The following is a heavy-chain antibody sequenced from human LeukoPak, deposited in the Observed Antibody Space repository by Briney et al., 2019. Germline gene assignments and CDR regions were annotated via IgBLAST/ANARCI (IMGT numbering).Heavy chain of an antibody. V-gene: IGHV4-59*01. CDR2: IYYSGST. D-gene: IGHD6-19*01. CDR1: GGSISSYY. J-gene: IGHJ4*02. Sequence: ASETLSLTCTVSGGSISSYYWSWIRQPPGKGLEWIGYIYYSGSTKYNPSHKSRVTISVDTSKNQFSLKLSSVTAADTAVYYCARERLAGTLNYFDYWGQGTLVTVSS. CDR3: ARERLAGTLNYFDY.